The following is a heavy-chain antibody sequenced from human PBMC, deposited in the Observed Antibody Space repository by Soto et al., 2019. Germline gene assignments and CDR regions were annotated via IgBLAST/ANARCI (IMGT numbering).Heavy chain of an antibody. V-gene: IGHV1-69*13. CDR3: ARDRGYGDYRDAFDI. CDR2: IIPIFGTA. D-gene: IGHD4-17*01. Sequence: SVKVSCKASGATFSSYAISWVRQAPGPGLEWMGGIIPIFGTANYAQKFQGRVTITADESTSTAYMELSSLRSEDTAVYYCARDRGYGDYRDAFDIWGQETMVTVSS. CDR1: GATFSSYA. J-gene: IGHJ3*02.